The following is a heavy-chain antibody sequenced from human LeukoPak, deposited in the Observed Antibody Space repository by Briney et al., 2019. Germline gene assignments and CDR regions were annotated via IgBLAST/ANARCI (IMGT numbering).Heavy chain of an antibody. CDR1: GFTFSRYE. Sequence: PGGSLRLSCAASGFTFSRYEITWVRQAPGKGLEWVSYISSSGSTIYYADSVKGRFTISRDNAKNSLYLQMNSLRAEDTAVYYCARGFWYNSAWYFDFWGQGTLVTVSS. D-gene: IGHD6-19*01. V-gene: IGHV3-48*03. CDR3: ARGFWYNSAWYFDF. J-gene: IGHJ4*02. CDR2: ISSSGSTI.